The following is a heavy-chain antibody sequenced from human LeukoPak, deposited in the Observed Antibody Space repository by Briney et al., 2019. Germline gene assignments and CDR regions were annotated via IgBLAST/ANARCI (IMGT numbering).Heavy chain of an antibody. Sequence: QAGGSLRLSCAASGFTFGNSWVHWVRQAPGKGLVWVPLINADGSTATYADSVKGRFTISRDNARNTLSLQMNSLTIEDTAVYYCVVVVEPPDSDGFDVWGQGTMITVSS. J-gene: IGHJ3*01. CDR1: GFTFGNSW. CDR3: VVVVEPPDSDGFDV. CDR2: INADGSTA. V-gene: IGHV3-74*01. D-gene: IGHD1-14*01.